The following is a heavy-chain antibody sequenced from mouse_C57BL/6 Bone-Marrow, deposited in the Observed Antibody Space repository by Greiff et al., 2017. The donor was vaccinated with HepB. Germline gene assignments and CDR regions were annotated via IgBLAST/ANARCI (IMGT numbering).Heavy chain of an antibody. CDR1: GYTFTSYW. Sequence: VQLQQPGAELVMPGASVKLSCKASGYTFTSYWMHWVKQRPGQGLEWIGEIDPSDSYTNYNQKFKGKSTLTVDKSSSTAYMQLSSLTSEDSAVYYCPRGDMITTRAMDYWGQGTSVTVSS. CDR3: PRGDMITTRAMDY. J-gene: IGHJ4*01. CDR2: IDPSDSYT. V-gene: IGHV1-69*01. D-gene: IGHD2-4*01.